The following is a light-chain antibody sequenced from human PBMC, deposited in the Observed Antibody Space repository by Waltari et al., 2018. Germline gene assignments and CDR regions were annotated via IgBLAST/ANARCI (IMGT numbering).Light chain of an antibody. CDR1: QSLLYNGNDY. CDR2: LGS. CDR3: MQGRQPGYT. Sequence: DIVMTQSPLSLPVTPGEPASISCRSSQSLLYNGNDYLSWYVQKPGQVPQLLISLGSSRAAGVPDRFSDSVSRTDCTLRISRVEAEDVGLEDYMQGRQPGYTFRQATRREIK. V-gene: IGKV2-28*01. J-gene: IGKJ2*01.